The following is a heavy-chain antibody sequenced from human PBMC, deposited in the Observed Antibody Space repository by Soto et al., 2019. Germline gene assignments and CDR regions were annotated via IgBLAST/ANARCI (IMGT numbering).Heavy chain of an antibody. J-gene: IGHJ4*02. Sequence: QVQLVESGGGVVQPGRSLRLSCAASGFTFSSYGMHWVRQAPGKGLEWVAVIWYDGSNKYYADSVKGRFTISRDNSKNKLYLQMNSLRAEDTAVYYCARDRGDIVATIYYCDYWGQGTLVTVSS. D-gene: IGHD5-12*01. CDR3: ARDRGDIVATIYYCDY. CDR1: GFTFSSYG. V-gene: IGHV3-33*01. CDR2: IWYDGSNK.